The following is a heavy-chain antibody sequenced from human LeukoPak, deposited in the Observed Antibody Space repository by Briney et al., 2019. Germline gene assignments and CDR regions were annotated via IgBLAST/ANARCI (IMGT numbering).Heavy chain of an antibody. J-gene: IGHJ4*02. V-gene: IGHV4-59*01. Sequence: SETLSLTCTVSGGSISSYYWSWIRQPPGKGLEWIGYIYYSGSTNYNPSLKSRVTISVDTSKNQFSLKLSSVTAADTAVYYCARQFRGVITIFDYWGQGTLVTVSS. CDR3: ARQFRGVITIFDY. CDR2: IYYSGST. D-gene: IGHD3-10*01. CDR1: GGSISSYY.